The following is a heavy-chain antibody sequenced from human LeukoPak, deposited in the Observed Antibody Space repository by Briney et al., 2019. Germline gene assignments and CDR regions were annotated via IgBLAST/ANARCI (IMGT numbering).Heavy chain of an antibody. CDR1: GFTFSSYA. Sequence: PGGSLRLSCAASGFTFSSYAMHWVRQAPGQGLEWLAVISYDGSNKYYADSVKGRFTISRDTSKNTLYLQMNSLGAEDTAVCYCARDGSGDYVGGYWGQGTLVTVSS. J-gene: IGHJ4*02. CDR2: ISYDGSNK. CDR3: ARDGSGDYVGGY. V-gene: IGHV3-30-3*01. D-gene: IGHD4-17*01.